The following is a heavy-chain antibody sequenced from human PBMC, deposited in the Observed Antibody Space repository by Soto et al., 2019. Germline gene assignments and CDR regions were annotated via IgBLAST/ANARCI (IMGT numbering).Heavy chain of an antibody. D-gene: IGHD5-18*01. CDR2: IYYSGTT. CDR3: ARGKPSGYRFGPRNFFYYGLDV. V-gene: IGHV4-39*02. J-gene: IGHJ6*02. Sequence: SETLSLTCIVSGGSLTSSSFYWGWIRQPPGKGLSWIGNIYYSGTTDYNPSLKSRVSVSTDTSRNQLSLTLSSVTAADTAVYFCARGKPSGYRFGPRNFFYYGLDVWGPGTTVTVSS. CDR1: GGSLTSSSFY.